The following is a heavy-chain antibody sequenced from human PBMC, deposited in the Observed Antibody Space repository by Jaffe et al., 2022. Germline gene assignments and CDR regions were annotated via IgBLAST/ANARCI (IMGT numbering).Heavy chain of an antibody. J-gene: IGHJ2*01. V-gene: IGHV4-59*01. D-gene: IGHD3-22*01. CDR3: ARDSYDSSGYYEPYWYFDL. Sequence: QVQLQESGPGLVKPSETLSLTCTVSGGSISSYYWSWIRQPPGKGLEWIGYIYYSGSTNYNPSLKSRVTISVDTSKNQFSLKLSSVTAADTAVYYCARDSYDSSGYYEPYWYFDLWGRGTLVTVSS. CDR2: IYYSGST. CDR1: GGSISSYY.